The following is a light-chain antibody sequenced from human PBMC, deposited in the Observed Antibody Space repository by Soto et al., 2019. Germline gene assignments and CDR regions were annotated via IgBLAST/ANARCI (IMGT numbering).Light chain of an antibody. CDR1: HSVSSN. CDR3: QQYNNLPPYT. J-gene: IGKJ2*01. CDR2: GAS. Sequence: EIVMTQSPATLSVSPGERATLSCRASHSVSSNLAWYQQKPGQAPRLLIYGASTRATGIPARFSGSGSETDFTLTISSLQSEDFAVYYCQQYNNLPPYTFGQGTKLEIK. V-gene: IGKV3-15*01.